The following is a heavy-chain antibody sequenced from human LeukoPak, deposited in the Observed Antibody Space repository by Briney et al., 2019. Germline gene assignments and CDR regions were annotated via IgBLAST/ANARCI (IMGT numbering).Heavy chain of an antibody. CDR1: GGTFSSYT. CDR3: ARPTTVTVEGAFDI. D-gene: IGHD4-17*01. CDR2: IIPILGIA. V-gene: IGHV1-69*02. Sequence: SVKVSCKASGGTFSSYTISWVRQAPGQGLEWMGRIIPILGIANYAQKFQGRVTITADKSTSTAYMELSSLRSEDTAVYYCARPTTVTVEGAFDIWGQGTMVTVSS. J-gene: IGHJ3*02.